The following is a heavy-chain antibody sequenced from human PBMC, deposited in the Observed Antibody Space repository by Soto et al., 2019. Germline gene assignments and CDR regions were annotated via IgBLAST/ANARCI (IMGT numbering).Heavy chain of an antibody. D-gene: IGHD1-26*01. CDR1: VFPFGANA. Sequence: GGSLRLSCVVSVFPFGANAMSWVRQAPGKGLEWVSGLSNTGRRTSYADSVKGRFNISRDNSENTVYLQMNSVRVEDTAVYYCATEMGATQGPFDNWGQGTLVTVSS. J-gene: IGHJ4*02. CDR3: ATEMGATQGPFDN. V-gene: IGHV3-23*01. CDR2: LSNTGRRT.